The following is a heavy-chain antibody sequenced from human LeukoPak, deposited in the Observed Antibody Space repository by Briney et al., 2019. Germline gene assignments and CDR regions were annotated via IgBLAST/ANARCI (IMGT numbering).Heavy chain of an antibody. CDR3: ARPGVSGSYFDY. D-gene: IGHD3-10*01. V-gene: IGHV5-51*01. CDR2: IYPGDSDT. Sequence: GESPKISCKASGYTVTGDWIGWVRQMPGKGLEWMGIIYPGDSDTKYNAPFQGQVTISADKSISTAYLQWGSLKASDTAMYYCARPGVSGSYFDYWGQGTLVTVSS. J-gene: IGHJ4*02. CDR1: GYTVTGDW.